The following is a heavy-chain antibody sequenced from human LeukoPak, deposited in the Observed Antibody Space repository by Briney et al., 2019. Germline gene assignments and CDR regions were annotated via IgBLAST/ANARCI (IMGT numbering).Heavy chain of an antibody. D-gene: IGHD5-12*01. CDR2: ISPSGGGT. Sequence: EASVKVSCKASGYIISSYYIHWVRQAPGQGLEWMGIISPSGGGTSYAQRFQGRVSVARDTSTNTVYMELSGLRSEDTAIYYCARCYSGYDYGPVYWGQGTLVIVSS. CDR1: GYIISSYY. CDR3: ARCYSGYDYGPVY. V-gene: IGHV1-46*01. J-gene: IGHJ4*02.